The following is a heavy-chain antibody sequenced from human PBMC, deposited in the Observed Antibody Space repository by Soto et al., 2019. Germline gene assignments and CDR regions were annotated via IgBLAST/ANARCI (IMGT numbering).Heavy chain of an antibody. Sequence: SETLSLTCTVSDGSVSNSQYFWVWLRQPPGKGLEWIGSIYYCGSTYYNPSLKTRVTISVDTSKNQFSLKLSSVTAADTAVYYCARHSTVTDPFDYWGQGTLVTVSS. CDR3: ARHSTVTDPFDY. J-gene: IGHJ4*02. CDR1: DGSVSNSQYF. D-gene: IGHD4-17*01. V-gene: IGHV4-39*01. CDR2: IYYCGST.